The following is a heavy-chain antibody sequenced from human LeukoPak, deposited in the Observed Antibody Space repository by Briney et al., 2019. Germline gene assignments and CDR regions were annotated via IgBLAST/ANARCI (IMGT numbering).Heavy chain of an antibody. CDR3: ASGRYCSGGSCYMDY. CDR1: GFTFSSYS. V-gene: IGHV3-21*01. CDR2: ISSSSSYI. Sequence: PGGSLRLSCAAPGFTFSSYSMNWVRQAPGKGLEWVSSISSSSSYIYYADSVKGRFTISRDNAKNSLYLQMNSLRAEDTAVYYCASGRYCSGGSCYMDYWGQGTLVTVSS. D-gene: IGHD2-15*01. J-gene: IGHJ4*02.